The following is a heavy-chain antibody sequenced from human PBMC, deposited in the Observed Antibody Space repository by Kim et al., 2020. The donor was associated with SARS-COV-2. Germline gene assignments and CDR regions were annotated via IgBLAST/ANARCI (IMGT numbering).Heavy chain of an antibody. V-gene: IGHV3-21*04. D-gene: IGHD5-12*01. CDR1: GFTFSSYS. CDR2: ISSSSSYI. CDR3: ARDGDQWLRFIRLFDY. J-gene: IGHJ4*02. Sequence: GGSLRLSCAASGFTFSSYSMNWVRQAPGKGLEWVSSISSSSSYIYYADSVKGRFTISRDNAKNSLYLQMNSLRAEDTAVYYCARDGDQWLRFIRLFDYWGQGTLVTVSS.